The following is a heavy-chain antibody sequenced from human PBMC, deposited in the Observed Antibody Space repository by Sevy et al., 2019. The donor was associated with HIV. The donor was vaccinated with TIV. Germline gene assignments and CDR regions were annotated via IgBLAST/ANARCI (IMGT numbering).Heavy chain of an antibody. CDR2: FDPEDGET. Sequence: ASVKVSCKVSGYTLTKLPMHWVRQAPGKGLEWMGGFDPEDGETIYAQRFQGRVTMTEETSTDTAYMELSSLRPEDTAVYYCATLDFWSENPFYGTDVWGQGTTVTVSS. D-gene: IGHD3-3*01. CDR3: ATLDFWSENPFYGTDV. V-gene: IGHV1-24*01. CDR1: GYTLTKLP. J-gene: IGHJ6*02.